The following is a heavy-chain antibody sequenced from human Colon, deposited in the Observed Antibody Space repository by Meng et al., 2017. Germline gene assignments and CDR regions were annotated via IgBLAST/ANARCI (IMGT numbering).Heavy chain of an antibody. J-gene: IGHJ4*02. Sequence: QVQLAGSGPTLWRPSEPLSLTCTLSGGSVSSPSSYWSWIRQTPGKGLEWIGYVYYTGSANYNPSLKSRVTISVDTSKNHFSLNLTSVTAADTAVYYCARGRGSYSSIDFWGQGTLVTVSS. CDR3: ARGRGSYSSIDF. V-gene: IGHV4-61*03. D-gene: IGHD1-26*01. CDR1: GGSVSSPSSY. CDR2: VYYTGSA.